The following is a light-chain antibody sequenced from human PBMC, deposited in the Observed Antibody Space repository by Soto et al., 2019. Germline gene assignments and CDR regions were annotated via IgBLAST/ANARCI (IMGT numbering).Light chain of an antibody. Sequence: DIQMTQSPSALSASVGDRATITCRASQSISSWLAWYQQKPGKAPKLLICDASTLESGVSSRFSGSGSGTEFTLTISSLQAADFATYYCQQYNTYPWTFGQGTKVDIK. CDR2: DAS. V-gene: IGKV1-5*01. CDR1: QSISSW. J-gene: IGKJ1*01. CDR3: QQYNTYPWT.